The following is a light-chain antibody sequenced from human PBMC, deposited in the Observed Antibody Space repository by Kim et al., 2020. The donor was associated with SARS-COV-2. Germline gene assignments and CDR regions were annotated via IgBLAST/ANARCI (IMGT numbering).Light chain of an antibody. CDR1: QSVSSN. J-gene: IGKJ1*01. Sequence: SPGERATLSCRASQSVSSNLAWYQQKPGQAPRLLIYGASTRATGIPVRFSGSGSETEFTLTISSLQSEDFAVYYCQQYNNWPPWTFGQGTKVDIK. V-gene: IGKV3-15*01. CDR3: QQYNNWPPWT. CDR2: GAS.